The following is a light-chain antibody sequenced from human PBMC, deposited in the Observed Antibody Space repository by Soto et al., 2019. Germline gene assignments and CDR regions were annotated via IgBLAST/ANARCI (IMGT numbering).Light chain of an antibody. CDR2: DAS. Sequence: EIVMTQSPATLSVSAGQRATLSWGASQSVSSNLAWYQQKPGQAPRLLIYDASSRATGIPDRFSGGWSGTDFNLTISRLETEDLAVYYCQQFSSYPLTFGGGTKVDIK. CDR3: QQFSSYPLT. J-gene: IGKJ4*01. V-gene: IGKV3D-20*01. CDR1: QSVSSN.